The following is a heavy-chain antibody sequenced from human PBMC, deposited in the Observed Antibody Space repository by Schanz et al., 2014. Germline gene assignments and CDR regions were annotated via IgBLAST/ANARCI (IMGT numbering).Heavy chain of an antibody. CDR3: AKDVDFWSGYYLDY. CDR2: TRYDGNNK. Sequence: QVQLVESGGGVVQPGRSLRLSCAASGFTFSRYGMHWVRQAPGKGLEWVAATRYDGNNKYYVDSVKGRFTISRDNSKNTLYLQMNSLRSEDTAVYYCAKDVDFWSGYYLDYWGQGTLVTVSS. V-gene: IGHV3-33*06. J-gene: IGHJ4*02. CDR1: GFTFSRYG. D-gene: IGHD3-3*01.